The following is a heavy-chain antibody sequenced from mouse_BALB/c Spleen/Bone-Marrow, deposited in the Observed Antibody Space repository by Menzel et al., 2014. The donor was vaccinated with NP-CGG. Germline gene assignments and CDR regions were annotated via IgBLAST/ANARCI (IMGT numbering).Heavy chain of an antibody. D-gene: IGHD1-1*01. CDR1: GFNIKDTY. J-gene: IGHJ2*01. Sequence: DVKLQESGAELVKPGASVKLSCTASGFNIKDTYMHWVKQRPEQGLEWIGRIDPANGNTKYDPKFQGKATITADTSSNTAYLQLSSLTSEDTAVYYCVSSREYYFDYWGQGTTLTVSS. V-gene: IGHV14-3*02. CDR3: VSSREYYFDY. CDR2: IDPANGNT.